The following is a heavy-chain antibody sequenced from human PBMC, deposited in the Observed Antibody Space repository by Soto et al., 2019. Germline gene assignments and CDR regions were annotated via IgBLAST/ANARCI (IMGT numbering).Heavy chain of an antibody. CDR3: XXXRAGGEAATMAFEY. D-gene: IGHD3-16*01. J-gene: IGHJ4*02. CDR2: SNPNSAGT. Sequence: QVQLVQSGAEVKKPGASVKVSCKASGDTFTDNYIHWVRQAPGQGLEWMGWSNPNSAGTNYAQKFQGRVTLTRDTSIATGNMELGRVRSDATAVYSXXXXRAGGEAATMAFEYWGQGTLVTVSS. CDR1: GDTFTDNY. V-gene: IGHV1-2*02.